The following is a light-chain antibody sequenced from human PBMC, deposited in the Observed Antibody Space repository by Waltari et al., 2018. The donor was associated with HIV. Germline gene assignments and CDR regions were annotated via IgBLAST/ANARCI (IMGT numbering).Light chain of an antibody. CDR1: SSNIGRTT. CDR2: SNN. Sequence: QSELSQPPSASGTPGQRVAIPCSGISSNIGRTTVNWYQQLPGTAPKLLIYSNNQRPSGVPDRFSGSKSGTSASLAITGLQSEDEADYYCALWDDSLNGVLFGGGTKLTVL. V-gene: IGLV1-44*01. J-gene: IGLJ2*01. CDR3: ALWDDSLNGVL.